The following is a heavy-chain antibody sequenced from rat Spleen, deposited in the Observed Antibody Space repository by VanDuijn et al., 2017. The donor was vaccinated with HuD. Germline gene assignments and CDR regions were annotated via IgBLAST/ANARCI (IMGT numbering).Heavy chain of an antibody. V-gene: IGHV5-7*01. CDR3: ARSDYYYSNYIPFAF. CDR2: ISYDGSST. Sequence: EVQLVESGGGLVQPGRSLKLSCAASGFTFSDYNMAWVRQAPKKGLEWVATISYDGSSTYYRDSVKGRFTISRDNAKSTLYLQMDSLRSEDTATYYCARSDYYYSNYIPFAFWGQGTLVTVSS. CDR1: GFTFSDYN. J-gene: IGHJ3*01. D-gene: IGHD1-2*01.